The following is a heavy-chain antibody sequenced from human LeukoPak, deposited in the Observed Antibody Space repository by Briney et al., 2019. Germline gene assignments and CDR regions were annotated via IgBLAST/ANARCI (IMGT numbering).Heavy chain of an antibody. J-gene: IGHJ4*02. D-gene: IGHD5-24*01. CDR3: ARGGLGYNYFDY. V-gene: IGHV4-59*01. Sequence: SETLSLTCTVSGGSISSYYWSWIRQPPGKGLEWIGYIYYSGSTSYNPSLKSRVTISVDTSKNQFSLNLNSVTAADTAIYYCARGGLGYNYFDYWGQGTLVTVSS. CDR2: IYYSGST. CDR1: GGSISSYY.